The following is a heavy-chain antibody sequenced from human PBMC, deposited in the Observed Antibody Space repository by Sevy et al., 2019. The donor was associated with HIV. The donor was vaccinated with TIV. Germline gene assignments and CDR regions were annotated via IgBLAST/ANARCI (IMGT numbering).Heavy chain of an antibody. D-gene: IGHD6-25*01. CDR1: GFTFSSYG. CDR3: AREKRPRSLFDI. V-gene: IGHV3-33*01. CDR2: IWYDGSNK. J-gene: IGHJ3*02. Sequence: GGSLRLSCAASGFTFSSYGMHWVRQAPGKGLEWVAVIWYDGSNKYYADSVKGRFTISRDNSKNTLYLQMNSLRAEDTAVYYCAREKRPRSLFDIWGQGTMVTVSS.